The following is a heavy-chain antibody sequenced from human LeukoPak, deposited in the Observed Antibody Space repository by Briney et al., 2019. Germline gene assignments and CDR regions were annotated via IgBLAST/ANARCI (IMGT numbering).Heavy chain of an antibody. J-gene: IGHJ4*02. CDR2: IYYSGTT. D-gene: IGHD7-27*01. CDR3: ASQHWGSNYFDY. V-gene: IGHV4-59*01. CDR1: GGSINSVY. Sequence: PSETLSLTCTVSGGSINSVYWSWIRQPPGKGLECIAYIYYSGTTSYNPSLKRRVTISVDTSKNQFSLKLTSVTAADTAVYYCASQHWGSNYFDYWGQGALVTVSS.